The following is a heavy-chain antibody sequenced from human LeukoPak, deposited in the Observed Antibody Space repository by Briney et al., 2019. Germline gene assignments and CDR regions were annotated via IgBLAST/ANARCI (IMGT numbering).Heavy chain of an antibody. D-gene: IGHD1-26*01. CDR1: GFTFSSYA. V-gene: IGHV3-30*04. J-gene: IGHJ5*02. CDR3: ARESGSYSGWFDP. Sequence: GRSLRLSCAASGFTFSSYAMRWVRQAPGKGLEWVAVISYDGSNKYYADSVKGRFTISRDNSKNTLYLQMNSLRAEDTAVYYCARESGSYSGWFDPWGQGTLVTVSS. CDR2: ISYDGSNK.